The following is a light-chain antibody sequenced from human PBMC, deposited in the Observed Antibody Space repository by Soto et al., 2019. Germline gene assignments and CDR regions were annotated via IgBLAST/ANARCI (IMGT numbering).Light chain of an antibody. CDR3: QQYESSWT. CDR1: QSISSTF. V-gene: IGKV3-20*01. CDR2: GAS. J-gene: IGKJ1*01. Sequence: EIVLTQSPGTLSLSPGEGATLSCRASQSISSTFLAWYQHKPGQAPRVLLYGASRRGAGIPDRFSGSGSGTDFTLTISRLEPEDFAVYYWQQYESSWTFGQGTKVDMK.